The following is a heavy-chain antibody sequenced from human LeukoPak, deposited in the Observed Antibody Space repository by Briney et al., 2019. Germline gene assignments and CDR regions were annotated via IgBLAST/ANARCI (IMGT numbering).Heavy chain of an antibody. V-gene: IGHV3-23*01. CDR2: ISGSGGST. CDR3: AKDGRPELRFLEWYYYYYMDV. Sequence: QSGGSLRLSCAVSGFTFSSYAMSWVRQAPGKGLEWVSAISGSGGSTYYADSVKGRFTISRDNSKNTLNLQMNSLRAEDTAVYYCAKDGRPELRFLEWYYYYYMDVWGKGTTVTVSS. D-gene: IGHD3-3*01. CDR1: GFTFSSYA. J-gene: IGHJ6*03.